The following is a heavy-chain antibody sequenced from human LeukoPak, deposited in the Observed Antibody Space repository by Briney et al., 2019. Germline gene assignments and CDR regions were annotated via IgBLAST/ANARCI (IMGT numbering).Heavy chain of an antibody. CDR2: ISWNSGSI. CDR3: ARDYTGGWNDY. D-gene: IGHD7-27*01. V-gene: IGHV3-9*01. J-gene: IGHJ4*02. Sequence: PGGSLRLSCAASGFTFDDYAMHWVRQAPGKGLEWVSGISWNSGSIGYADSVKGRFTISRDNAKNSLYPQMDNLRAEDTAVYYCARDYTGGWNDYWGQGTLVTVSS. CDR1: GFTFDDYA.